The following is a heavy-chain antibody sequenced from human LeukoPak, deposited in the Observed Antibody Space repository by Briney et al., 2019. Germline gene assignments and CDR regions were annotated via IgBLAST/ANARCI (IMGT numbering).Heavy chain of an antibody. CDR1: GYTFINYG. CDR2: IIPIFGTA. J-gene: IGHJ4*02. CDR3: ARERSGLTYYLDY. Sequence: ASVKVSCKASGYTFINYGINWVRQAPGQGLEWMGGIIPIFGTANYAQKFQGRVTITTDESTSTAYMELSSLRSEDTAVYYCARERSGLTYYLDYWGQGTLVTVSS. V-gene: IGHV1-69*05. D-gene: IGHD3-3*01.